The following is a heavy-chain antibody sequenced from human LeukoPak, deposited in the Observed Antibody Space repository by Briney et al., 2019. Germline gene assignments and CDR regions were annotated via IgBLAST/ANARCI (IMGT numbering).Heavy chain of an antibody. D-gene: IGHD3-22*01. J-gene: IGHJ6*02. CDR2: FDPEDGET. V-gene: IGHV1-24*01. CDR3: ASQDLRYTVDSEYIYYGMDV. CDR1: GYSLADLS. Sequence: ASVKVSCKVSGYSLADLSLHWVRQTPGKGLEWMGGFDPEDGETVYAPKFQGRVSLTEDSATDTAYMEVSSLRSEDTAVYYCASQDLRYTVDSEYIYYGMDVWGQGTRVTVSS.